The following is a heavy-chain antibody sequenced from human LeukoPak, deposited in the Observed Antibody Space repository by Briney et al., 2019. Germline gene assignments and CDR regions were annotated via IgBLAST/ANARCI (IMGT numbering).Heavy chain of an antibody. CDR1: GYTLTGLS. CDR2: FDPEDGET. D-gene: IGHD6-19*01. V-gene: IGHV1-24*01. J-gene: IGHJ4*02. Sequence: ASVKVSCKISGYTLTGLSMHWVRQAPGKGLEWMGGFDPEDGETIYAQKFQGRVTMTEDTSTDTAYMELSSLRSEDTAVYYCATNLGIAVAALFDYWGQGTLVTVSS. CDR3: ATNLGIAVAALFDY.